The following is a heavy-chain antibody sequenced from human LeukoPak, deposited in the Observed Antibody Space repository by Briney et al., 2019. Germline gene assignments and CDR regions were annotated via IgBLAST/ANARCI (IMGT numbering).Heavy chain of an antibody. V-gene: IGHV3-11*04. CDR1: GFTFSDYY. J-gene: IGHJ3*02. CDR2: ISSSGSTI. Sequence: SGGSLRLSCAASGFTFSDYYMSWIRQAPGRRLEWVSYISSSGSTIYYADSVKGRFTISRDNAKNSLYLQMNSLRAEDTAVYYCGRGDRRAFDIWGQGTMVTVSS. D-gene: IGHD3-10*01. CDR3: GRGDRRAFDI.